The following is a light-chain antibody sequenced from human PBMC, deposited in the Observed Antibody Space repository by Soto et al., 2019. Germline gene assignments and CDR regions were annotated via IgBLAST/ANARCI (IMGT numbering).Light chain of an antibody. Sequence: QAVVTQPPSASGTPGQRVNISCSGSSSNIGSNYVYWYRQFPGTAPKLLLQRNNQRPSGVPARFSGSKSGTSASLAISGLRSEDEADYYCGGWADSLSGPVFGGGTQLTVL. CDR3: GGWADSLSGPV. CDR1: SSNIGSNY. V-gene: IGLV1-47*01. J-gene: IGLJ2*01. CDR2: RNN.